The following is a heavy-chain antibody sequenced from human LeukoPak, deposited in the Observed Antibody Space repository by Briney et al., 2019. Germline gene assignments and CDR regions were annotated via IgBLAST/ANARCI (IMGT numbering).Heavy chain of an antibody. J-gene: IGHJ4*02. V-gene: IGHV1-69*04. CDR2: IITILGIA. D-gene: IGHD2-21*01. CDR1: GGTFSSYA. Sequence: GSSVKLSCKASGGTFSSYAISWVRQAPGQRLEWMGTIITILGIANYAQQFQGRVTITADKSTSTAYMELSSLRSEDTAVYYCAILGDHRRPYYSDYWGQGSLVTVSS. CDR3: AILGDHRRPYYSDY.